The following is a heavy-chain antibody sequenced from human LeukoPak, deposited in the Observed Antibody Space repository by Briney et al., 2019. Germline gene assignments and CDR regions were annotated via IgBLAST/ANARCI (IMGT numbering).Heavy chain of an antibody. V-gene: IGHV3-30*18. CDR1: GFTFSSYG. CDR2: ISYDGSNK. CDR3: AEEGHGSSLDY. D-gene: IGHD6-13*01. Sequence: PGRSLRLSCAASGFTFSSYGMHWVRQAPGKGLEWVAVISYDGSNKYYADSVKGRFTISRDNSKNTLYLQMNSLRAVDTAVYYCAEEGHGSSLDYWGQGTLVTVSS. J-gene: IGHJ4*02.